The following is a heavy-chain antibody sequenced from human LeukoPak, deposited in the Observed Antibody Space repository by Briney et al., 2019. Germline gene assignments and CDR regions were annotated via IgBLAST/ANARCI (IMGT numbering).Heavy chain of an antibody. D-gene: IGHD4-23*01. CDR3: ARVYGGNSQGYYFDY. Sequence: KPSQTLSLTCTVSGGSISSGSYYWSWIRQPAGKGLEWIGSIYYSGSTYYNPSLKSRVTISVDTSKNQFSLKLSSVTAADTAVYYCARVYGGNSQGYYFDYWGQGTLVTVSS. CDR1: GGSISSGSYY. V-gene: IGHV4-61*02. J-gene: IGHJ4*02. CDR2: IYYSGST.